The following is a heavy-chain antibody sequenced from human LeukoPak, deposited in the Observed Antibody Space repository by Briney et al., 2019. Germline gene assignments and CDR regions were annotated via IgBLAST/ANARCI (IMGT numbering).Heavy chain of an antibody. CDR2: TYHDGST. V-gene: IGHV4-38-2*02. CDR1: GYSISSGYY. D-gene: IGHD5-24*01. CDR3: ARHCRDGYNCLDY. Sequence: PSETLSLTCTVSGYSISSGYYWGWIRQPPGKGLEWIGNTYHDGSTYYNPSLQSRVTISLDTSKNQFSLKLSSVTAADTAVYYCARHCRDGYNCLDYWGQGTLVTVSS. J-gene: IGHJ4*02.